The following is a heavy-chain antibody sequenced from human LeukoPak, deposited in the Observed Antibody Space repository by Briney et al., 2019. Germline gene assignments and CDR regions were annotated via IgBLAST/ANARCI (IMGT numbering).Heavy chain of an antibody. CDR2: IYYSGST. D-gene: IGHD5-12*01. CDR3: ARQGYDAFDI. J-gene: IGHJ3*02. V-gene: IGHV4-39*01. Sequence: SETLSLTCTVSGGSISSSSYYWGWIRQPPGTGLEWIGSIYYSGSTYYNPSLKSRVTISVDTSKNQFSLQLNSVTPEDTAVYYCARQGYDAFDIWGQGTMVTVSS. CDR1: GGSISSSSYY.